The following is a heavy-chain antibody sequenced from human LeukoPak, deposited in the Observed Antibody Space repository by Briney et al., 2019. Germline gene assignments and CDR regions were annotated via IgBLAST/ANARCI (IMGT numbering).Heavy chain of an antibody. D-gene: IGHD3-10*01. CDR1: GHTFTSYY. Sequence: ASVKVSCKASGHTFTSYYLHWVRQAPGQGLEWMGIINPSGGSTSYAQKFQGRVTMTSDTSASTVSMDLSSLRSEDTAVYYCARGYYGSGSYRAFDVWGQGTMVTVSS. V-gene: IGHV1-46*01. J-gene: IGHJ3*01. CDR3: ARGYYGSGSYRAFDV. CDR2: INPSGGST.